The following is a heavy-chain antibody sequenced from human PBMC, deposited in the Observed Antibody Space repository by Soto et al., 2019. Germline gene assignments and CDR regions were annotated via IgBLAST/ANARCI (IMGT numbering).Heavy chain of an antibody. D-gene: IGHD5-12*01. V-gene: IGHV3-33*01. J-gene: IGHJ6*02. CDR1: AFTFSSYG. CDR3: ARDQATIDDYYYYGMDV. Sequence: GGSLRLSCAASAFTFSSYGMHWVRQAPGKGLEWVAVIWYDGSNKYYADSVKGRFTISRDNSKNTLYLQMNSLRAEDTAVYYCARDQATIDDYYYYGMDVWGQGTTVTASS. CDR2: IWYDGSNK.